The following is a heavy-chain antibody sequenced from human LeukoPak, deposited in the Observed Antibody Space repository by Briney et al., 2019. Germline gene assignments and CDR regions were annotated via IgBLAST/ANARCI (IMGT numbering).Heavy chain of an antibody. Sequence: SETLSLTCAVYGGSFSGYYWSWIRQPPGKGLEWIGEINHSGSTNYNPSLKSRVTISVDTSKNRFSLKLSSVTAADTAVYYCARYYYDSSGYYYNAFDIWGQGTMVTVSS. V-gene: IGHV4-34*01. CDR2: INHSGST. D-gene: IGHD3-22*01. CDR1: GGSFSGYY. J-gene: IGHJ3*02. CDR3: ARYYYDSSGYYYNAFDI.